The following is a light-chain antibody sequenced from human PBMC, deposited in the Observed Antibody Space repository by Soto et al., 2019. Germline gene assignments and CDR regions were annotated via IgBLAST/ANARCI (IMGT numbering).Light chain of an antibody. CDR1: QGISNF. J-gene: IGKJ1*01. Sequence: DIQMTQSPSFLSASVGDRVTITCRASQGISNFLNWSQHKRGEAPNLLIYGASNLQTGVPSRFSGNGSGTDFALTINSLQPEDFATYYCQQSFSTPPTFGQGTNVEI. CDR2: GAS. CDR3: QQSFSTPPT. V-gene: IGKV1-39*01.